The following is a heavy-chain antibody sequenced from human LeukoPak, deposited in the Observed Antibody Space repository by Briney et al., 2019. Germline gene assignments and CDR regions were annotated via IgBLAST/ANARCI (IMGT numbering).Heavy chain of an antibody. CDR3: ARLTGLNWGSPAVVITYFDY. J-gene: IGHJ4*02. V-gene: IGHV5-10-1*01. CDR2: IYPSDSYT. CDR1: GYRFTSYW. Sequence: GESLRISFKGSGYRFTSYWISWVRQMPGKGLGWMGRIYPSDSYTNYSPSFQGHVTISADKSISTAYLQWSSLKASDTAMYYCARLTGLNWGSPAVVITYFDYWGQGTLVTVAS. D-gene: IGHD7-27*01.